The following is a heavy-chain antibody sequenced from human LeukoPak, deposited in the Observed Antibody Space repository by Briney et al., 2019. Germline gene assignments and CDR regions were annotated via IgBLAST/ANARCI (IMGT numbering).Heavy chain of an antibody. V-gene: IGHV3-23*01. Sequence: GGSLRLSCAASGFTFSSYGMSWVRQAPGKGLEWVSAISGSGGSTYYADSVKGRFTISRDNSKNTLYLQMNSLRAEDTAVYYCARVLIYDSSGYYYGSPLWFDPWGQGTLVTVSS. CDR2: ISGSGGST. J-gene: IGHJ5*02. CDR1: GFTFSSYG. D-gene: IGHD3-22*01. CDR3: ARVLIYDSSGYYYGSPLWFDP.